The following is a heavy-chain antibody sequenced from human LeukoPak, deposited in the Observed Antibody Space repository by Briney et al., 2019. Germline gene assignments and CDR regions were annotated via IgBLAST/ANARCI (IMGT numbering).Heavy chain of an antibody. D-gene: IGHD3-3*01. V-gene: IGHV1-2*02. CDR3: ARHGKGSTYYDFWSGYYDYYYYGMDV. CDR2: INPNSGGT. Sequence: ASVKVSCKASGYTFTGYYMHWVRQAPGQGLEWMGWINPNSGGTNYAQKFQGRVTMTRDTSISTAYMELSRLRSDDTAVYYCARHGKGSTYYDFWSGYYDYYYYGMDVWDQGTTVTVSS. CDR1: GYTFTGYY. J-gene: IGHJ6*02.